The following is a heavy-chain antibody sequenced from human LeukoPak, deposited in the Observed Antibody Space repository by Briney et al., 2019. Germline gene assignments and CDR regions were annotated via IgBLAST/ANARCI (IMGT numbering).Heavy chain of an antibody. J-gene: IGHJ3*02. Sequence: GGSLRLSCAASGFTFSSYWMHWVRQAPGKGLVWVSRVNVDGRSTTYADSVKGRLTISRDNAKKTLYLQINSLRPEGTAFYYCARGIGIGAFDTWGRGTKVTVSS. CDR2: VNVDGRST. D-gene: IGHD2/OR15-2a*01. CDR1: GFTFSSYW. V-gene: IGHV3-74*01. CDR3: ARGIGIGAFDT.